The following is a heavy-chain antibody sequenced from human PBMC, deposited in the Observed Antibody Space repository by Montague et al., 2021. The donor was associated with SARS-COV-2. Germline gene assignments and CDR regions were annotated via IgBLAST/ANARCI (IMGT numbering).Heavy chain of an antibody. J-gene: IGHJ4*02. V-gene: IGHV6-1*01. Sequence: CAISGDSVSSNTATWNWIRQSPSRGLEWLGRTYYRSKWYNDYAESVKSQITIDPDTSKHQFSLHLNSVTPEDTAVYYCARIPVGSKYYFDFWGQGTLVTVSS. CDR2: TYYRSKWYN. CDR3: ARIPVGSKYYFDF. D-gene: IGHD2-2*01. CDR1: GDSVSSNTAT.